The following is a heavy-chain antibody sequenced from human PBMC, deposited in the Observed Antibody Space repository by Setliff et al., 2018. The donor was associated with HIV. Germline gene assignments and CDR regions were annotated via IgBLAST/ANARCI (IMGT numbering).Heavy chain of an antibody. V-gene: IGHV4-34*01. CDR1: GGSFSAYY. Sequence: PSETLSLTCAVYGGSFSAYYWSWIRQTPGKGLEWIGEINHSGGTNYNPSLKSRVTMSVDTSKNQFSLKLSSVTAADTAVFYCARGGYSYGFGRHRAYFQYWGQGTLVTVSS. D-gene: IGHD5-18*01. J-gene: IGHJ1*01. CDR2: INHSGGT. CDR3: ARGGYSYGFGRHRAYFQY.